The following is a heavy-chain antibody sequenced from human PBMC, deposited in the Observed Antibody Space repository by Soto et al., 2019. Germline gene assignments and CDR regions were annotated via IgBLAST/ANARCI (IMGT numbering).Heavy chain of an antibody. Sequence: PSETLSLTCTVSGGSISSSSYYWSWIRQPPGKGLEWIGEINHSGSTNYNPSLKSRVTISVDTSKNQFSLKLSSVTAADTAVYYCARGRGVATIRGLMRYFDYWGQGTLVTVSS. J-gene: IGHJ4*02. V-gene: IGHV4-39*07. CDR1: GGSISSSSYY. CDR3: ARGRGVATIRGLMRYFDY. CDR2: INHSGST. D-gene: IGHD5-12*01.